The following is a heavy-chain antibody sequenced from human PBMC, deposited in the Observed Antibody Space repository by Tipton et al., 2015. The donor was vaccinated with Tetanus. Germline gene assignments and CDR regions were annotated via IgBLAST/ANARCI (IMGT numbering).Heavy chain of an antibody. J-gene: IGHJ4*02. CDR2: ITPIFGTT. Sequence: QLVQSGAEMKKPGSSVKVSCKASGGTFTNYALSWVRQAPGQGLEWVGGITPIFGTTNSAPKFQGRVTITADESTNTAYMELSSLRSEDPAVYYWSGAPNRISRAYDYWGQGTQITVSS. CDR1: GGTFTNYA. D-gene: IGHD1-14*01. CDR3: SGAPNRISRAYDY. V-gene: IGHV1-69*01.